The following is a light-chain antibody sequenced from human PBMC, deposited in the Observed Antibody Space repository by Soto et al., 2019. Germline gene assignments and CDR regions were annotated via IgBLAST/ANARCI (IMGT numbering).Light chain of an antibody. V-gene: IGKV3-20*01. CDR2: GAS. Sequence: EIVLTQSPGTLSLSSGERATLSCRASQSVSSTYLAWYQQKPGQAPSLLIYGASRRATGIRDRFSGSGSGTDFTLTISRLEPEDFAVYYCHQYGSSPYTFGQGTNLEIK. CDR3: HQYGSSPYT. J-gene: IGKJ2*01. CDR1: QSVSSTY.